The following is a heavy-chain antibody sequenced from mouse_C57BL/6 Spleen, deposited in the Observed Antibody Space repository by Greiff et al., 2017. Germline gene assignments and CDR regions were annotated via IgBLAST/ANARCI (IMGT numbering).Heavy chain of an antibody. J-gene: IGHJ4*01. CDR3: ARRGYGSSYDAMDY. Sequence: QVQLKQSGAELMKPGASVKLSCKATGYTFTGYWIDWVKQRPGHGLEWIGEIFPGSGRTNYNEKFKGKATFTADTSSNTAYMQLSSLTTEDSAIYYCARRGYGSSYDAMDYWGQGTSVTVSS. CDR1: GYTFTGYW. V-gene: IGHV1-9*01. D-gene: IGHD1-1*01. CDR2: IFPGSGRT.